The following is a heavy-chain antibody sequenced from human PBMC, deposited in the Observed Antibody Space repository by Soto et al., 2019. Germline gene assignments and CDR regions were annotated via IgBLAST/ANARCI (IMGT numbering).Heavy chain of an antibody. CDR3: ARDNNWSYDY. CDR2: IGPDGSST. D-gene: IGHD1-1*01. CDR1: GFTFSSHW. V-gene: IGHV3-74*01. Sequence: GGSLRLSCAASGFTFSSHWMHWVRQAPGKGLVWVSHIGPDGSSTRDADSVQGRFTISRDNARKTMYMQMNSLRDEDTAVYYCARDNNWSYDYWGQGILVTVSS. J-gene: IGHJ4*02.